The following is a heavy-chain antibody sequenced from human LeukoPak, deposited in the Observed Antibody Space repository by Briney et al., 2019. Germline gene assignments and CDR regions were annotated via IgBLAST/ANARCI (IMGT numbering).Heavy chain of an antibody. D-gene: IGHD3-3*01. Sequence: GASVKVSCKASGYTFTGYYMHWVRQAPGQGLEWMGWINPNSGGTNYAQKLQGRATMTRDTSISTAYMELSRLRSDDTAVYYCARDLGPKYYDFWSGYLVYWGQGTLVTVSS. CDR3: ARDLGPKYYDFWSGYLVY. CDR2: INPNSGGT. V-gene: IGHV1-2*02. J-gene: IGHJ4*02. CDR1: GYTFTGYY.